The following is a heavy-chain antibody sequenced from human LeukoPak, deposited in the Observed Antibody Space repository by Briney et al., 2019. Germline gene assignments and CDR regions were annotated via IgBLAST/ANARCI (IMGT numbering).Heavy chain of an antibody. Sequence: PGESLRLSCTASGFTLSSYHMNWPRQAPGKGLEWVSSISSSSTYLHYADSLKGRFTISRDNAKNSLYLQMNSLSAEDTAVYYCAKERSPYSSGWLDAFDIWGQGTMVTVSS. V-gene: IGHV3-21*01. CDR2: ISSSSTYL. J-gene: IGHJ3*02. CDR1: GFTLSSYH. CDR3: AKERSPYSSGWLDAFDI. D-gene: IGHD6-19*01.